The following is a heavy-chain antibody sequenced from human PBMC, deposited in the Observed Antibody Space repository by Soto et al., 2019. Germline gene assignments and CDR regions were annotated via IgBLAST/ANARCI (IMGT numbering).Heavy chain of an antibody. J-gene: IGHJ4*02. CDR3: ASSVLVTSTMNYFDL. Sequence: GGSLKISCQASRYSFSNCCIAWVRQMPGEGLQWLGIIYPDDSDTRYSPSFLGQVTISADKSIKTTYLQCSSLKDSDTAIYFCASSVLVTSTMNYFDLWGKATLVTVSS. V-gene: IGHV5-51*01. CDR1: RYSFSNCC. CDR2: IYPDDSDT. D-gene: IGHD2-8*02.